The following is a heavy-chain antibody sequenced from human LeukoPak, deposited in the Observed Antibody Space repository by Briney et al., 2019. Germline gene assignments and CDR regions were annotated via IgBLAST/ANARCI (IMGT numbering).Heavy chain of an antibody. CDR1: GFTFSRYG. Sequence: GGSLRLSCAASGFTFSRYGMHWVRRAPGKGLEWVAVIWYDGSNKYYADSVKGRFTTSRDNSKNTLYLQMNSLRAEDTAVYYCARSKYGSGSYYDYWGQGTLVTVSS. V-gene: IGHV3-33*01. CDR2: IWYDGSNK. J-gene: IGHJ4*02. CDR3: ARSKYGSGSYYDY. D-gene: IGHD3-10*01.